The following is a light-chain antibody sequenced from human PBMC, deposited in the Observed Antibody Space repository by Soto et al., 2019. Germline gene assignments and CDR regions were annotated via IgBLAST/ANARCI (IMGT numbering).Light chain of an antibody. CDR1: QSVSSY. CDR3: QQYNNWPGLT. CDR2: GAS. J-gene: IGKJ4*01. V-gene: IGKV3-15*01. Sequence: EIVMTQSPATLSLSPGERATLSCRASQSVSSYLAWYQQKPGQAPRLLIYGASTRATGIPARFSGSGSGTEFTLTISSLQSEDFAVYYCQQYNNWPGLTFGGGTKVEIK.